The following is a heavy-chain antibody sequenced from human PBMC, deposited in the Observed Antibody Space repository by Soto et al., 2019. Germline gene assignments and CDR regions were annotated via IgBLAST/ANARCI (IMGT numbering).Heavy chain of an antibody. Sequence: GSLRLSCAASGFTVSSNYMSWVRQAPGKGLEWVSVIYSGGSTYYADSVKGRFTISRDNSKNTLYLQMNSLRAEDTAVYYCARDSSAWPNYFDSWGQGIQVTVSS. V-gene: IGHV3-53*01. CDR1: GFTVSSNY. J-gene: IGHJ4*02. CDR3: ARDSSAWPNYFDS. CDR2: IYSGGST. D-gene: IGHD6-19*01.